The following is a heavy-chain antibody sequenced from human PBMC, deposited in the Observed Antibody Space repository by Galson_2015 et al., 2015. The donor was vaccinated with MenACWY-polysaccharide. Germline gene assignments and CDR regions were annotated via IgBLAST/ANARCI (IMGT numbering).Heavy chain of an antibody. V-gene: IGHV3-74*01. CDR3: TKAGAKFCRGSSCSFNWFDP. CDR2: INADGSAT. CDR1: GFSFSIYW. Sequence: SLRLSCAASGFSFSIYWMRWVRHAPGKGLVWVPRINADGSATDYADSVRGRFTISRDNAKNTLYLEMNSLRAEDTAVYYCTKAGAKFCRGSSCSFNWFDPWGQGTLVTVSS. J-gene: IGHJ5*02. D-gene: IGHD2-15*01.